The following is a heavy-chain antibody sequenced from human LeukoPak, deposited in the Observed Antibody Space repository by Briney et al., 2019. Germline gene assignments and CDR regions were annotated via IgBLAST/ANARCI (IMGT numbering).Heavy chain of an antibody. Sequence: SQTLSLTCTVSGASISSGTYSWGWIRQPPGEGLEWIGYIYHTGSTYYNPSLKGRVTISVDRSKNQFSLNLNFVTAADTALYYCARGDDSGGGRWFDPWGQGTLITVSS. V-gene: IGHV4-30-2*01. CDR1: GASISSGTYS. CDR3: ARGDDSGGGRWFDP. CDR2: IYHTGST. J-gene: IGHJ5*02. D-gene: IGHD3-10*01.